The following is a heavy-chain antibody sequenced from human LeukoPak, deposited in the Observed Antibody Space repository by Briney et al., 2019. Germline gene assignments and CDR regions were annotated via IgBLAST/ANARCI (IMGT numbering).Heavy chain of an antibody. CDR1: GGSISLWQ. J-gene: IGHJ3*02. Sequence: SETLSLTCTVSGGSISLWQWNWIRQPAGKGLEWIGRIYTSGSTNYNPSLKSRVTISVDTSKNQFSLKLSSVTAADTAVYYCARGGFSSWYNKDAFDIWGQGTMVTVSS. CDR2: IYTSGST. D-gene: IGHD6-13*01. CDR3: ARGGFSSWYNKDAFDI. V-gene: IGHV4-4*07.